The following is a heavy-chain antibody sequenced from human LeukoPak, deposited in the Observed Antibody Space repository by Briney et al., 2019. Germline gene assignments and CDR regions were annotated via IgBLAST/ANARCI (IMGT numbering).Heavy chain of an antibody. V-gene: IGHV3-23*01. CDR1: GFTFSSYA. J-gene: IGHJ6*03. CDR3: AKGLRTGVGPYMGYHYYMDV. CDR2: INDNGAGT. D-gene: IGHD3-16*01. Sequence: PGGSLRLSCAASGFTFSSYAMSWVRQAPGKGLKWVSTINDNGAGTYYADSVKGRFTISRDNSCNTVSLQMNSLRDEDTGVYFCAKGLRTGVGPYMGYHYYMDVWGKGATVTVSS.